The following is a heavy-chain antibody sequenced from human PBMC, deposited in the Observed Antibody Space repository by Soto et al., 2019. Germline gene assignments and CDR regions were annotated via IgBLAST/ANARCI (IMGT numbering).Heavy chain of an antibody. CDR2: IYSDGST. D-gene: IGHD6-19*01. J-gene: IGHJ2*01. CDR1: GFTVSSNY. V-gene: IGHV3-66*04. CDR3: ARLSVAPWYFDL. Sequence: EVQLVESGGGLVQSGGSLRLSCAASGFTVSSNYMTWVRQAPGKGLEWVSIIYSDGSTYYADSVKGRFTISRDNSKNRLYFQMDSLRADDTAVYYCARLSVAPWYFDLWGRGTLVTVSS.